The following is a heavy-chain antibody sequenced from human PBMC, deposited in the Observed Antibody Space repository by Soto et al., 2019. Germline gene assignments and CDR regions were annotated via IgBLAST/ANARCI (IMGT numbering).Heavy chain of an antibody. CDR3: ERETYGDLALDY. CDR2: IYYSGST. Sequence: KPSETLSLTCTVSGGSISSGGYYWSWIRQHPGKGLEWIGYIYYSGSTYYNPSLKSRVTISVDTSKNQFSLKLSSVTAAETAVYYCERETYGDLALDYWGQGTLVTVSS. D-gene: IGHD4-17*01. CDR1: GGSISSGGYY. V-gene: IGHV4-31*03. J-gene: IGHJ4*02.